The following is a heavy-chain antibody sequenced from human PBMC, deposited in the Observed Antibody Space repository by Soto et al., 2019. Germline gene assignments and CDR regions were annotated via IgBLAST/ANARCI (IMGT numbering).Heavy chain of an antibody. Sequence: TLSLTCTVSGGSISSYYWSWIRQPPGKGLEWIGYIYYSGSTNYNPSLKSRVTISVDTSKNQFSLKLSSVTAADTAVYYCARGVAARALRGYYYYGMDVWGQGTTVTSP. CDR2: IYYSGST. D-gene: IGHD6-6*01. CDR3: ARGVAARALRGYYYYGMDV. V-gene: IGHV4-59*01. J-gene: IGHJ6*02. CDR1: GGSISSYY.